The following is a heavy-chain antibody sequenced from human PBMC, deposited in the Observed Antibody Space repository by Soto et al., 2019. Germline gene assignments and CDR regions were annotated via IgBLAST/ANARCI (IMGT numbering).Heavy chain of an antibody. CDR2: IVVGSGNT. V-gene: IGHV1-58*01. CDR3: AASPNYYDSSGYLGFDY. J-gene: IGHJ4*02. Sequence: SVKVSCKASGFTFTSSAVQWVRQARGQCLEWIGWIVVGSGNTNYAQKFQERVTITRDMSTSTAYMELSSLRSEDTAVYYCAASPNYYDSSGYLGFDYWGQGTLVTVSS. CDR1: GFTFTSSA. D-gene: IGHD3-22*01.